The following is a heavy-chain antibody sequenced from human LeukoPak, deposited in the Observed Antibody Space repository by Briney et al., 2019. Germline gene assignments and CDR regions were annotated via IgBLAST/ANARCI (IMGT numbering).Heavy chain of an antibody. D-gene: IGHD5-18*01. CDR2: INPNSGGT. CDR1: RYTFTGYY. CDR3: ARDIVMVTYWFDP. J-gene: IGHJ5*02. V-gene: IGHV1-2*02. Sequence: ASVKVSCKASRYTFTGYYMHWVRQAPGQGLKWMGWINPNSGGTNYAQKFQGRVTMTRETSISTAYMELSRLRSDDTAVYYCARDIVMVTYWFDPWGQGTLVTVSS.